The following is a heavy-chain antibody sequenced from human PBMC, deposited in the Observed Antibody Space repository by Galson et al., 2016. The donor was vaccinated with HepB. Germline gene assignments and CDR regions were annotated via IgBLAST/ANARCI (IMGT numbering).Heavy chain of an antibody. CDR1: GFTVSNNY. Sequence: SLRLSCAASGFTVSNNYMIWFRQAPGKVLEWVSLIYSTGTTSYAASVKGRFTISRDSSKNTLYLQMNSLRAEDTAIYYCARDSGTPPPRRGPSSGYWGQGTLVTVSS. D-gene: IGHD1-26*01. J-gene: IGHJ4*02. CDR3: ARDSGTPPPRRGPSSGY. V-gene: IGHV3-53*01. CDR2: IYSTGTT.